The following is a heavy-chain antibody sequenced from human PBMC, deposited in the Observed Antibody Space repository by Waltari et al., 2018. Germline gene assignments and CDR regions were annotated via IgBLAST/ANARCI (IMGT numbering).Heavy chain of an antibody. CDR2: ISSNGGNK. V-gene: IGHV3-64D*08. Sequence: QLVESGGGLVQPGGSLRLSGSASGFRFVKSAMHWVRQAPGKGLEYVSTISSNGGNKYYADSVKDRFTISRDNSKNSLYLQMNDLRPEDTALYYCVKGKEVAGNDSWGQGAPVTVSS. J-gene: IGHJ4*02. CDR3: VKGKEVAGNDS. D-gene: IGHD6-19*01. CDR1: GFRFVKSA.